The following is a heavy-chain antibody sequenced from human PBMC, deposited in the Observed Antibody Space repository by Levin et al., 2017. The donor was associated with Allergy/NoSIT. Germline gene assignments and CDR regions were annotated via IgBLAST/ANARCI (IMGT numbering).Heavy chain of an antibody. CDR1: GFTFSDYA. Sequence: ASVKVSCAASGFTFSDYAMTWVRQAPGKGLEWVSVITGGGFNTYYGDSVKGRFTVSRDNSKNTLYLELNSLRAEDTAVYYCAKKQGGTSGFSFDVWGQGTMVTVSS. CDR2: ITGGGFNT. V-gene: IGHV3-23*01. J-gene: IGHJ3*01. D-gene: IGHD1-1*01. CDR3: AKKQGGTSGFSFDV.